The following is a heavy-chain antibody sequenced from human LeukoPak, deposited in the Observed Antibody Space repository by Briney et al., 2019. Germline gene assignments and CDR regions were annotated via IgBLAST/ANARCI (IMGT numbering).Heavy chain of an antibody. D-gene: IGHD6-13*01. CDR2: ISGSGGST. Sequence: GGSLRLSCAASGFTFSSYAMSWVRQAPGKGLEWVSAISGSGGSTYYADSVKGRFTISRDNSKNTLYLQMNSLRAEDTAVYYCAKPNWSLRIAEAADYWGQGTLVTVSS. CDR3: AKPNWSLRIAEAADY. J-gene: IGHJ4*02. V-gene: IGHV3-23*01. CDR1: GFTFSSYA.